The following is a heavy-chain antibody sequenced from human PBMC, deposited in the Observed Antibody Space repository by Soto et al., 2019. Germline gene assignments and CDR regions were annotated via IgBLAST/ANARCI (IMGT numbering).Heavy chain of an antibody. CDR2: MYSTGNT. V-gene: IGHV4-4*07. Sequence: QVQQQESGPGLLKPLETLSLTCTVSGGSISSYHWSWIRQPAGKGLEWIGRMYSTGNTNYNPSLKSRVAVSIDTSKKQFLLRMNSVTAAESAVYYCAREFGDNWNEEAYWGQGTAVTVSS. CDR1: GGSISSYH. D-gene: IGHD1-1*01. CDR3: AREFGDNWNEEAY. J-gene: IGHJ4*02.